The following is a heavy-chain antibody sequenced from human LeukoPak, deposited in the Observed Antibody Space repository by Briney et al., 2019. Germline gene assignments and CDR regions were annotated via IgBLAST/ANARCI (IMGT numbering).Heavy chain of an antibody. CDR2: ISSSSSYI. Sequence: GGSLRLSCAASGFTFSSYSMNWVRQAPGKGLEWVSFISSSSSYIYYADSVKGRFTISRDNAKNSLYLQMNSLRAEDTAAYYCARDSGYACFDIWGQGTMVTVSS. D-gene: IGHD5-12*01. J-gene: IGHJ3*02. V-gene: IGHV3-21*01. CDR3: ARDSGYACFDI. CDR1: GFTFSSYS.